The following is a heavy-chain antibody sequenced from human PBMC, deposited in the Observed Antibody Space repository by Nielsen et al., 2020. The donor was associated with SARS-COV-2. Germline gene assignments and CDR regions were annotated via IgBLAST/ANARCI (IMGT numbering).Heavy chain of an antibody. V-gene: IGHV3-30*03. D-gene: IGHD5-18*01. CDR2: ISYDGSNK. Sequence: GGSLRLSCAASGFTFSSYGMHWVRQAPGKGLEWVAVISYDGSNKYYADSVKGRFTISRDNSKNTLYLQMNSLRPEDTAVYYCAREFALRDTAYFDSWGQGTLVTVSS. J-gene: IGHJ4*02. CDR3: AREFALRDTAYFDS. CDR1: GFTFSSYG.